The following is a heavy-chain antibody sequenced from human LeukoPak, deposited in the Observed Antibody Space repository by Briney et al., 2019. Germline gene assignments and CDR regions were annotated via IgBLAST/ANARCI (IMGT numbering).Heavy chain of an antibody. CDR2: ISCYNGNT. J-gene: IGHJ4*02. CDR1: GYIFTKYG. V-gene: IGHV1-18*01. D-gene: IGHD6-19*01. Sequence: GASVKGSCKASGYIFTKYGVSWVRQAPGQGLEWMAWISCYNGNTNYAQKLQGRVTMTTDTSTSTAYMELRSLRSDDTAVYYCAVAGLGRPLYYFDYWGQGTLVTVSS. CDR3: AVAGLGRPLYYFDY.